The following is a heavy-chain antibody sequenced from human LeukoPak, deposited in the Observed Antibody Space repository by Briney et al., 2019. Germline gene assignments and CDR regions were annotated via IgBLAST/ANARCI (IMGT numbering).Heavy chain of an antibody. CDR3: ARQEGASIFGGNDY. J-gene: IGHJ4*02. D-gene: IGHD3-3*01. V-gene: IGHV4-38-2*01. Sequence: SETLSLTCAVSGYSISSGYYRGWIRQPPGKGLEWIGSIYHSGSTYYNPSLKSRVTISVDTSKNQFSLKLSSVTAADTAVYYCARQEGASIFGGNDYWGQGTLVTVSS. CDR2: IYHSGST. CDR1: GYSISSGYY.